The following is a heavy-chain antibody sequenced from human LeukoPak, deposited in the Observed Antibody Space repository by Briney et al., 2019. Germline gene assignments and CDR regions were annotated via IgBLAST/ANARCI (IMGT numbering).Heavy chain of an antibody. CDR1: GDSISSYY. D-gene: IGHD5-18*01. CDR2: IYYSGST. V-gene: IGHV4-59*08. Sequence: SETLSLTCNVSGDSISSYYWSWIRQPPGQGLEWIGHIYYSGSTNYNPSLKSRVTISVDTSKSQFSLKLISATAADTAFYYCARHTTMAHFDYWGQGTLVTVSS. CDR3: ARHTTMAHFDY. J-gene: IGHJ4*02.